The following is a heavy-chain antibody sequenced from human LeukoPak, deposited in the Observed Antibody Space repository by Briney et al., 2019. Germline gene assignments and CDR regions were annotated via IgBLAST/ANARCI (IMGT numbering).Heavy chain of an antibody. CDR3: ARDSGEPHLFDY. D-gene: IGHD3-10*01. Sequence: PSQTLSLTCTVSGGSISSGGYYWSWIRQHPGKGLEWIGYIYYSGSTYYNPSLKSRVTISVDTSKNQFSPKLSSVTAADTAVYYCARDSGEPHLFDYWGQGTLVTVSS. CDR2: IYYSGST. V-gene: IGHV4-31*03. CDR1: GGSISSGGYY. J-gene: IGHJ4*02.